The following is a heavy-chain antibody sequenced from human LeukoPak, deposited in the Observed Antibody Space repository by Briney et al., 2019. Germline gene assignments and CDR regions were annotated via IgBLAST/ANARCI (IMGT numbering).Heavy chain of an antibody. J-gene: IGHJ3*02. D-gene: IGHD5-18*01. CDR1: GVSISSSNSY. V-gene: IGHV4-39*01. CDR3: ARGNGYSYGYDAFDI. CDR2: IYYSGNT. Sequence: PSETLSLTCTVSGVSISSSNSYWGWIRQPPGKGLEWIGSIYYSGNTYYNASPKSQVSTSIDTSKNQFSLKLTSVTAADTAVYYCARGNGYSYGYDAFDIWGQGAMVTVSS.